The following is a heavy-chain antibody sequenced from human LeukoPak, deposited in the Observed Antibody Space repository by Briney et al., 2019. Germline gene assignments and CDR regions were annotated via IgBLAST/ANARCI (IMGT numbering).Heavy chain of an antibody. CDR1: GFTFSSYW. Sequence: GGSLRLSCAASGFTFSSYWMHWVRQAPGKGLVWVSRIKSDGSITNYADSVKGRFTISRDNAKNTLYVQMNSLRAEDTAVYYRARVGARLGAFDIWGQGTMVTVSS. J-gene: IGHJ3*02. CDR2: IKSDGSIT. D-gene: IGHD6-25*01. V-gene: IGHV3-74*01. CDR3: ARVGARLGAFDI.